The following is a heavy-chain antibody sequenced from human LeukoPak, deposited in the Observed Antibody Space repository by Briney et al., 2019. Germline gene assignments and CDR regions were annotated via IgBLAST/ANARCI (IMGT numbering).Heavy chain of an antibody. V-gene: IGHV1-18*04. Sequence: ASVKVSCKASGYTFTGYYMHWVRQAPGQGLEWMGWISAYNGNTNYAQKLQGRVTMTTDTSTSTVYMELRSLRSDDTAVYYCAREYYYDSSEGWFDRWGQGTLVTVSS. J-gene: IGHJ5*02. CDR1: GYTFTGYY. CDR3: AREYYYDSSEGWFDR. CDR2: ISAYNGNT. D-gene: IGHD3-22*01.